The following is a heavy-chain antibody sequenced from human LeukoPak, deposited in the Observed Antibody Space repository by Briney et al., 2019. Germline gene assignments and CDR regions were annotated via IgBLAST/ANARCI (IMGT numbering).Heavy chain of an antibody. CDR2: IYYSGST. J-gene: IGHJ4*02. CDR3: ARMEYSSSSPFDY. Sequence: SETLSLTCTVSGGSISSHYWSWIRQPPGKGLEWIGYIYYSGSTNYNPSLKSRVTISVDTSKNQSSLKLSPVTAADTAVYYCARMEYSSSSPFDYWGQGTLVTVSS. V-gene: IGHV4-59*11. D-gene: IGHD6-6*01. CDR1: GGSISSHY.